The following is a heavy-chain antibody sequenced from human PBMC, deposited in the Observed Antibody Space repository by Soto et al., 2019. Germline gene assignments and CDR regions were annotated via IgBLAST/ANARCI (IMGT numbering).Heavy chain of an antibody. V-gene: IGHV3-23*01. J-gene: IGHJ4*02. Sequence: EVQLLESGGGLVQPGGSLRLSCAASGFTFSNYAVTWVRQAPAKGLEWVSTISGSGGSIYYADSVKGRFTISRDNSKNTLYLQMNSLRAEDTPAYYCAKDQGSSWYEIDYWGQGTLVTVSS. CDR2: ISGSGGSI. CDR1: GFTFSNYA. D-gene: IGHD6-13*01. CDR3: AKDQGSSWYEIDY.